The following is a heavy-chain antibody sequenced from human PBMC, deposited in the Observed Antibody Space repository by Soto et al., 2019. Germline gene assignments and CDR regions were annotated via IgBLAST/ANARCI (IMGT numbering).Heavy chain of an antibody. Sequence: ASVKVSCKASGYAFTSYFIHWVRQAPGQGLEWMGMINPGDGSTRYEQKFQGRVTVTRDTSTGSVYMELSSLRSEDTAFYYCARRGPRIMITFGGVIAPPYYYYGMDVWGQGTTVTVSS. CDR3: ARRGPRIMITFGGVIAPPYYYYGMDV. V-gene: IGHV1-46*01. J-gene: IGHJ6*02. CDR1: GYAFTSYF. CDR2: INPGDGST. D-gene: IGHD3-16*02.